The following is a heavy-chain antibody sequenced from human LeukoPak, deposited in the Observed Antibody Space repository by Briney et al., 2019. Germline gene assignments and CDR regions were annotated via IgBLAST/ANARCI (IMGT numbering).Heavy chain of an antibody. CDR3: ARDSGTTVGYFDY. Sequence: GGSLRLSCAASGFTVSTNYMSWVRQAPGRGLEWVSVIYSGGNTYYADSMKGRFTISRDNSKNTLYLQMNSLRADDTAVYYCARDSGTTVGYFDYWGQGTLVTVSS. D-gene: IGHD4-23*01. J-gene: IGHJ4*02. V-gene: IGHV3-66*01. CDR1: GFTVSTNY. CDR2: IYSGGNT.